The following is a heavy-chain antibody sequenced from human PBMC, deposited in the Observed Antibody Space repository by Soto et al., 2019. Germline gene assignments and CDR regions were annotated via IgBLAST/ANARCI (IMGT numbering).Heavy chain of an antibody. J-gene: IGHJ4*02. D-gene: IGHD3-22*01. Sequence: PGGFLRLSCAASGFTFSSYAMSWVRQAPGKGLEWVSAISGSGGSTYYADSVKGRFTISRDNSKNTLYLQMNSLRAEDTAVYHCAKDSSGYDYYFDYWGQGTLVTVSS. CDR2: ISGSGGST. CDR1: GFTFSSYA. V-gene: IGHV3-23*01. CDR3: AKDSSGYDYYFDY.